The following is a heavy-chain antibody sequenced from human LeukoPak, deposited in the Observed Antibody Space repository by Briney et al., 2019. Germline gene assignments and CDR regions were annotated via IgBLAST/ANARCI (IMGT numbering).Heavy chain of an antibody. CDR1: GFTFSSYA. CDR2: ISYDGSNK. Sequence: GGSLRLSCAASGFTFSSYAMHWVRQAPGKGLEWVAVISYDGSNKYYADSVKGRFTSSSDNSKNTLYLQRNSLRAEDTAVYYCAREQHTKYSSSSDAFDIWGPGTMVTVSS. V-gene: IGHV3-30-3*01. D-gene: IGHD6-6*01. J-gene: IGHJ3*02. CDR3: AREQHTKYSSSSDAFDI.